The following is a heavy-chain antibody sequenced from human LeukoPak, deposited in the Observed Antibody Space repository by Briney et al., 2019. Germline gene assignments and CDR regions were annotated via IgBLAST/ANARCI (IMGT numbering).Heavy chain of an antibody. V-gene: IGHV5-51*01. J-gene: IGHJ3*02. Sequence: LGESLKISCKGSGYSFTSYWIGWVRQMPGKGLEWMGIIYPGDSETRYSPSFQGQVTISTDKSITTAYLQWSSLKASDTAMYYCARHMSATKFVFVIWGQGTMVTVSS. CDR1: GYSFTSYW. CDR2: IYPGDSET. CDR3: ARHMSATKFVFVI. D-gene: IGHD1-1*01.